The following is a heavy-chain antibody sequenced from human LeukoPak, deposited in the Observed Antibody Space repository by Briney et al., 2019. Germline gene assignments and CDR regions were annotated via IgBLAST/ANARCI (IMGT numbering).Heavy chain of an antibody. V-gene: IGHV1-69*02. J-gene: IGHJ4*02. CDR3: ARLIAGATDN. Sequence: SVKVSCKASGGTFSSYTISWVRQAPGQGLEWMGRIIPILGIANYAQKFQGRVTITADTSTSTAYMELRSLRSDDTAVYYCARLIAGATDNWGQGTLVTVSS. CDR1: GGTFSSYT. D-gene: IGHD1-26*01. CDR2: IIPILGIA.